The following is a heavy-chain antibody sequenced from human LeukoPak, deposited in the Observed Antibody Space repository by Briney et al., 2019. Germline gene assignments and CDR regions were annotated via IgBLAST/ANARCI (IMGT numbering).Heavy chain of an antibody. Sequence: SETLSLTCAVSGGSISSGGYSWSWIRQPPGKGLEWIGYIYHSGSTYYNPSLKSRVTISVDRSKNQFSLKLSSVTAADTAVYYCARGLQDSSGYPTYFDYWGQGTLVTVSS. J-gene: IGHJ4*02. D-gene: IGHD3-22*01. V-gene: IGHV4-30-2*01. CDR3: ARGLQDSSGYPTYFDY. CDR1: GGSISSGGYS. CDR2: IYHSGST.